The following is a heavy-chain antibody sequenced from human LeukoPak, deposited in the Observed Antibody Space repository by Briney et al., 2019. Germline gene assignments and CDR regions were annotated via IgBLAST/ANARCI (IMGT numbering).Heavy chain of an antibody. V-gene: IGHV6-1*01. CDR3: AREFGDGFDI. CDR1: GDSVSTNSAA. D-gene: IGHD3-10*01. Sequence: SQTLSLTCAISGDSVSTNSAAWHWIRQSPSRGLEWLGRTYYRSKWYNDYAVSVKGRITLNPDTSKNQFSLQLNSVTPEDTAVYYCAREFGDGFDIWGQGTMVTVSS. J-gene: IGHJ3*02. CDR2: TYYRSKWYN.